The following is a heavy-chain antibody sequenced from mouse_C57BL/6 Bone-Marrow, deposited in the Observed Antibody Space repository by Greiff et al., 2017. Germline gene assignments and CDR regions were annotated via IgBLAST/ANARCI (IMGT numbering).Heavy chain of an antibody. V-gene: IGHV5-4*01. D-gene: IGHD4-1*01. CDR2: ISDGGSYT. Sequence: EVQGVESGGGLVKPGGSLKLSCAASGFTFSSYAMSWVRQTPEKRLAWVATISDGGSYTYYPDNVKGRFTISRDNAKNNLYLQMSHLKSEDTAMYYCARELGRWYFDVWGTGTTVTVSS. CDR3: ARELGRWYFDV. CDR1: GFTFSSYA. J-gene: IGHJ1*03.